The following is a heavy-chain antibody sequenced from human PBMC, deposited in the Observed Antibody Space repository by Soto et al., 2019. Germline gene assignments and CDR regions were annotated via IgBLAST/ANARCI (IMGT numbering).Heavy chain of an antibody. CDR1: GYTFTSYG. Sequence: EASVKVSCKASGYTFTSYGISWVRQAPGQGLEWMGWISAYNGNTNYAQKLQGRVTMTTDTSTSTAYMELRSLRSDDTAIYYCTTDSYITSIIVRFDYWGHGTLVTVSS. V-gene: IGHV1-18*01. D-gene: IGHD3-22*01. CDR3: TTDSYITSIIVRFDY. J-gene: IGHJ4*01. CDR2: ISAYNGNT.